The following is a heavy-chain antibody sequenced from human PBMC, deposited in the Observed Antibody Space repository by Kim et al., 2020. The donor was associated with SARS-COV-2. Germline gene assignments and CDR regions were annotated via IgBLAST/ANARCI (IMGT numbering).Heavy chain of an antibody. D-gene: IGHD3-10*01. J-gene: IGHJ4*02. CDR3: AKPRSGSCGVLIDF. Sequence: GGSLRLSCETSGFTFSSYAMTWVRQAPGKGLEWVSSFCGGGDSTYYADSVKGRFTISRDNSKNTASLQMNSLRAEDTAVYYCAKPRSGSCGVLIDFWGQGSLLTVYS. CDR1: GFTFSSYA. CDR2: FCGGGDST. V-gene: IGHV3-23*01.